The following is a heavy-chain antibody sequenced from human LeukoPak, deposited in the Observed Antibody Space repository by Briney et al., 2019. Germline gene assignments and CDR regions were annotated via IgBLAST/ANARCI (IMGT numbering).Heavy chain of an antibody. V-gene: IGHV4-61*02. D-gene: IGHD1-26*01. CDR1: GGSISSASYY. Sequence: SQTLSLTCTVSGGSISSASYYWSWIRQPAGKGLEWIGRIYTSGSTNYNPSLKSRVTISVDTSKNQFSLKLSSVTAADTAVYYCVREVGATIDYWGQGTLLTVSS. CDR3: VREVGATIDY. CDR2: IYTSGST. J-gene: IGHJ4*02.